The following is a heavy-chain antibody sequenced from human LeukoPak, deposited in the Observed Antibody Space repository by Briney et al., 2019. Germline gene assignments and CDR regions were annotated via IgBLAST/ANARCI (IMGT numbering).Heavy chain of an antibody. Sequence: PGGSLILSWAAAGFTFSGSAMHWVRQASGKGLEWVGRIRSKANNYATAFAASVKGRFTISRDDSKNTVYLQMNSLKTEDTAVYYCMSLTQNAFDIWGQGTMVTVSS. J-gene: IGHJ3*02. CDR1: GFTFSGSA. CDR2: IRSKANNYAT. V-gene: IGHV3-73*01. CDR3: MSLTQNAFDI.